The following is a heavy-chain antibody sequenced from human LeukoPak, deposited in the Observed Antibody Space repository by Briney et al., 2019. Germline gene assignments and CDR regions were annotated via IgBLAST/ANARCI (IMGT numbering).Heavy chain of an antibody. V-gene: IGHV3-11*06. CDR2: ISSSSSYT. CDR3: ARLSGDYSYFDS. D-gene: IGHD1-26*01. CDR1: GLTLSDNY. J-gene: IGHJ4*02. Sequence: PGRSLRLSCAASGLTLSDNYMSWIRQAPGKGLEWVSYISSSSSYTNYADSVKGRFTISTDNAKNSLYLQMNSLRVEDTAVYYCARLSGDYSYFDSWGQGALVTVSS.